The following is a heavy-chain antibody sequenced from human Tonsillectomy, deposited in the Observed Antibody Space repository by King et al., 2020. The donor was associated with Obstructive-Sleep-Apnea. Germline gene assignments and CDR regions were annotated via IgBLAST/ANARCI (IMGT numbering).Heavy chain of an antibody. D-gene: IGHD3-22*01. CDR3: ARPNYYDSSGYTYWYFDL. CDR1: GGSISSYY. CDR2: IYYSGST. V-gene: IGHV4-59*01. Sequence: QLQESGPGLVKPSETLSLTCTVSGGSISSYYWSWIRQPPGKGLEWIGYIYYSGSTNYNPSLKIRVTISVDTSKNQFSLKLGSVTAADTAVYYCARPNYYDSSGYTYWYFDLWGRGTLVTVSS. J-gene: IGHJ2*01.